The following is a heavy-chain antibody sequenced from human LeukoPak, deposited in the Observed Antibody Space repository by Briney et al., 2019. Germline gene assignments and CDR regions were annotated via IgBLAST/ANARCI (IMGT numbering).Heavy chain of an antibody. CDR3: ARVDTVMAYYFRL. J-gene: IGHJ4*02. CDR1: GFTVSTNC. Sequence: GGSLRLSCAASGFTVSTNCMTWVRQAPGKGLEWVSTIYSGGTTYYADSVMGRFTISRHNSRNTLYLQMNSLRAEDTAVYYCARVDTVMAYYFRLWGQGTLVTVSS. V-gene: IGHV3-53*04. D-gene: IGHD5-18*01. CDR2: IYSGGTT.